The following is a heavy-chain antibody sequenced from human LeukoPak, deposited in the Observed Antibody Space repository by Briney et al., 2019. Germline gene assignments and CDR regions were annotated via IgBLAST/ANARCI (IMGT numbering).Heavy chain of an antibody. CDR1: GGSISSSSYY. Sequence: PSETLSLTCTVSGGSISSSSYYWGWIRQPPGKGLEWIGSIYYSGSTYYNPSLKSRVTISVDTSKNQFSLKLSSVTAADTAVYYCARQSSGYDCPWCGGRHFDYWGQGTLVTVSS. CDR3: ARQSSGYDCPWCGGRHFDY. V-gene: IGHV4-39*01. J-gene: IGHJ4*02. D-gene: IGHD5-12*01. CDR2: IYYSGST.